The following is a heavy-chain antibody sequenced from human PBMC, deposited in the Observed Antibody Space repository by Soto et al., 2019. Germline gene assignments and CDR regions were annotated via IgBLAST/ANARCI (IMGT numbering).Heavy chain of an antibody. CDR3: ARGDIESSGWSFDY. Sequence: SGPTLVNPTETLTLTCTVSGFSLSNARMGVSWIRQPPGKALEWLAHIFSNDEKSYSTSLKSRLTISKDTSKSQVVLTMTNMDPVDTATYYCARGDIESSGWSFDYWGQGTLVTVSS. V-gene: IGHV2-26*01. CDR2: IFSNDEK. D-gene: IGHD6-19*01. J-gene: IGHJ4*02. CDR1: GFSLSNARMG.